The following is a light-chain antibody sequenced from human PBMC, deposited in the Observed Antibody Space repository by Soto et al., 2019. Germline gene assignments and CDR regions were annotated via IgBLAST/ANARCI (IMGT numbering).Light chain of an antibody. J-gene: IGKJ2*01. V-gene: IGKV3-20*01. CDR2: GAS. CDR1: RDVSSNY. CDR3: QQYGNFPYT. Sequence: EIVLTQSPGTLSLSPGERATLSCRASRDVSSNYLAWYQQKPGQAPRLLIYGASSRATGVPDRVSGSGSGTDFTLTINRLEPEDFAVYYCQQYGNFPYTFGQGTKLEIK.